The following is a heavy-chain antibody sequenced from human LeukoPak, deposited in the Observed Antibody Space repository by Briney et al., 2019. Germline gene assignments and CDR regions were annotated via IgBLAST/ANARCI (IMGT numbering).Heavy chain of an antibody. CDR1: GLTFDDYG. V-gene: IGHV3-20*04. D-gene: IGHD6-6*01. J-gene: IGHJ4*02. CDR2: ITWNGGTT. Sequence: GGSLRLSCAASGLTFDDYGMSWVRQAPGKGLEWVSSITWNGGTTNYADSVKGRFTISRDNAKNSLYLQMNSLRAEDTAVYYCARDRARLNFDYWGQGTLVTVSS. CDR3: ARDRARLNFDY.